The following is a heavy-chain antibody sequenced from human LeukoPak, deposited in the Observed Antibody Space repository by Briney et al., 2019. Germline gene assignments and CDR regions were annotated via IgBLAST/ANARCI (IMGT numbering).Heavy chain of an antibody. CDR2: ISSNGGRT. Sequence: GGSLRLSCSASGFTFSNYAMHWVRQAPGKGLEYVSAISSNGGRTYYADSVKGRFTISRDNSKNTLYLQISSLRAEDTAVYYCVRQGYSSGYDYWGQGSLVTVSS. CDR1: GFTFSNYA. CDR3: VRQGYSSGYDY. D-gene: IGHD6-19*01. V-gene: IGHV3-64D*09. J-gene: IGHJ4*02.